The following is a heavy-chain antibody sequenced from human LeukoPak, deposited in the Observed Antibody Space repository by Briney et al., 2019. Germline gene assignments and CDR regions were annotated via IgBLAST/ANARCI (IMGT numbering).Heavy chain of an antibody. CDR2: INHSGST. J-gene: IGHJ4*02. V-gene: IGHV4-34*01. D-gene: IGHD2-2*01. Sequence: SETLSLTCAVYGGSFSGYYWSWIRQPPGKGLEWIGEINHSGSTNYNPSLKSRVTISVDTSKNQFSLKLSSVTAEDTAVYYCAIRPGIVVVPAATDRKKYYFDYWGQGTLVTVSS. CDR3: AIRPGIVVVPAATDRKKYYFDY. CDR1: GGSFSGYY.